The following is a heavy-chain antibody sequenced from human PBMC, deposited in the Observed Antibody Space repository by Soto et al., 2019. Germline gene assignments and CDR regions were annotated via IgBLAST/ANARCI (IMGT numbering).Heavy chain of an antibody. D-gene: IGHD1-26*01. CDR1: GFFFSSYT. J-gene: IGHJ4*02. V-gene: IGHV3-23*01. CDR2: FSATSGNT. CDR3: AIAKDYQWVRLPFAY. Sequence: EVQLLESGGGLVQPGGSLRLSCVGSGFFFSSYTMTWVRQAPGKGLEWVSSFSATSGNTYYADSVRGRFTISRDNSKNTLFVQMNSLSAEDTDMCFCAIAKDYQWVRLPFAYWGQGLLVIVSS.